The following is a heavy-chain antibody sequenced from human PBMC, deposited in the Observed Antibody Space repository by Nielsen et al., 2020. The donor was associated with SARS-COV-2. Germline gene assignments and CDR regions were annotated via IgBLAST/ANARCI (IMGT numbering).Heavy chain of an antibody. J-gene: IGHJ6*03. CDR2: ISYDGSNK. CDR3: ARVRYCSSTSCYYMDV. D-gene: IGHD2-2*01. CDR1: GFTFSSYG. Sequence: GESLKISCAASGFTFSSYGMHWVRQAPGKGLEWVAVISYDGSNKYYADSVKGRFTISRDNSKNTLYLQMNSLRAEDTAVYYCARVRYCSSTSCYYMDVWGKGTTVTVSS. V-gene: IGHV3-30*03.